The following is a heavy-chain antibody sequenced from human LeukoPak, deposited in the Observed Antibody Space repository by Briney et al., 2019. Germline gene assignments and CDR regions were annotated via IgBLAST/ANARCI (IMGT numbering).Heavy chain of an antibody. D-gene: IGHD5-18*01. CDR3: ARVVYSYGYSDY. CDR1: GGSISSSSYY. V-gene: IGHV4-39*07. Sequence: TSETLSLTCTVSGGSISSSSYYWGWIRQPPGKGLEWIGSIYYSGSTYYNPSLKSRVTISVDTSKNQFSLKLSSVTAADTAVYYCARVVYSYGYSDYWGQGTLVTVSS. J-gene: IGHJ4*02. CDR2: IYYSGST.